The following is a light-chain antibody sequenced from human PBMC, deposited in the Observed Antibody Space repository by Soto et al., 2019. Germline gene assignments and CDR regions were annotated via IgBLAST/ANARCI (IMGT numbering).Light chain of an antibody. V-gene: IGKV3D-20*02. J-gene: IGKJ1*01. CDR3: QQRSNWPT. CDR2: GAS. Sequence: IVLTPSPGTLSLSPVERATLSCRASQSVSSSYLAWYQQKPGQAPRLLIYGASSRATGIPDRFSGSGSGTDFTLTISRLEPEDFAVYYCQQRSNWPTFGQGTKVDIK. CDR1: QSVSSSY.